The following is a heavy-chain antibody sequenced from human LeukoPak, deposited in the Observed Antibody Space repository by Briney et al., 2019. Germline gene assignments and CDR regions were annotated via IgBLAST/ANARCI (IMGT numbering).Heavy chain of an antibody. V-gene: IGHV4-39*01. J-gene: IGHJ4*01. Sequence: SETLSLTCAVSGGSISESGYYWGWIRQPPGKGREWIGRIFYSRNTYYNPSLNSRVSMSVDTSQNQFSLKLNSVNAADTAVYFCVRYSSGWPFDYWGRGSLVTVSS. D-gene: IGHD6-19*01. CDR3: VRYSSGWPFDY. CDR2: IFYSRNT. CDR1: GGSISESGYY.